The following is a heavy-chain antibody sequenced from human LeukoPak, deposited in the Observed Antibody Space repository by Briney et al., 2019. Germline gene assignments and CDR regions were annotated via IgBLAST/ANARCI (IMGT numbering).Heavy chain of an antibody. CDR1: GFTFSGSA. Sequence: GGSLRLSCAASGFTFSGSAMHWVRQASGKGLEWVGRIRSNANSYANAYAESVKGTFTISRDDSKNTAYLQMNSLKTEDTAVYYCTRRETSGLSLVDAFDIWGQGTMVTVSS. V-gene: IGHV3-73*01. CDR2: IRSNANSYAN. J-gene: IGHJ3*02. D-gene: IGHD3-16*01. CDR3: TRRETSGLSLVDAFDI.